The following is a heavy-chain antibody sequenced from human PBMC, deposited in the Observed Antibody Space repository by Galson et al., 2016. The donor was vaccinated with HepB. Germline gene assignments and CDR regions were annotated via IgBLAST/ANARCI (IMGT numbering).Heavy chain of an antibody. V-gene: IGHV3-49*03. CDR1: GFTFGDYT. CDR3: TRDQWFGELLPDY. J-gene: IGHJ4*02. D-gene: IGHD3-10*01. Sequence: SLRLSCAASGFTFGDYTMSWFRQAPGKGLEWVGFIRSKDYGETTECAASVKGRFNISRDDSKSIAYLQMNSLKTEDTAIYYCTRDQWFGELLPDYWGQGTLVTVSS. CDR2: IRSKDYGETT.